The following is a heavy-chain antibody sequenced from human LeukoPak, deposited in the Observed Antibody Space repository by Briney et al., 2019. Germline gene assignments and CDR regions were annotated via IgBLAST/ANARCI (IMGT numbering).Heavy chain of an antibody. CDR2: IYYSGST. CDR3: ARSTNHDASGSYYFDS. D-gene: IGHD3-10*01. J-gene: IGHJ4*02. CDR1: GGSISSSSYY. V-gene: IGHV4-39*01. Sequence: SETLSLTCTVSGGSISSSSYYWGWIRQPPGKGLEWIGSIYYSGSTYYNPSLKSRVTISVDTSKNQFSLKLDSVTASDTAVYYCARSTNHDASGSYYFDSWGQGILVTVTS.